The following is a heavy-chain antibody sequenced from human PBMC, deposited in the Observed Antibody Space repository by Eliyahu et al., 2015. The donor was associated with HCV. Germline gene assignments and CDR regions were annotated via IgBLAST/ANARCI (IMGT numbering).Heavy chain of an antibody. CDR1: GFTVSSNY. V-gene: IGHV3-53*02. J-gene: IGHJ4*02. CDR2: IYSGGST. D-gene: IGHD2/OR15-2a*01. CDR3: ARDRIVYFDY. Sequence: EVQLVETGGGLXQPGGSLRLXCAASGFTVSSNYMSWVRQAPGKGREWVSVIYSGGSTYYADSVKGRFTISRDNSKNTLYLQMNSLRAEDTAVYYCARDRIVYFDYWGQGTLVTVSS.